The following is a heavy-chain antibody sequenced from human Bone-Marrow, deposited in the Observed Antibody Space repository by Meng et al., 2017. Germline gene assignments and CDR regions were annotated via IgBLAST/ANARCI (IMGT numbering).Heavy chain of an antibody. D-gene: IGHD3/OR15-3a*01. CDR2: KKEDGSEK. J-gene: IGHJ4*02. V-gene: IGHV3-7*01. CDR3: ARGHRTGYPYFDY. CDR1: SFTFSGYW. Sequence: GGSLRLSCAVSSFTFSGYWMSWVRQATGKGLEWVANKKEDGSEKYYVDSVKGRFGISRDNAKNSLYLQMNSMRAEDTAVYYCARGHRTGYPYFDYWGQGTLVTVSS.